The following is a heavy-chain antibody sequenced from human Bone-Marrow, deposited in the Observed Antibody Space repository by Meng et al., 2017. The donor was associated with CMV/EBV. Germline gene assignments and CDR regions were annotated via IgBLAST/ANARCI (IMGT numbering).Heavy chain of an antibody. Sequence: SVKVSCKASGGTFSSYTISWVRQAPGQGLEWMGRIIPILGIANYAQKFQGRVTITADKSTSTAYMELSSLRSEDTAVYYCARVTGAGSEEAFDIWGQGTMVTVSS. D-gene: IGHD6-25*01. J-gene: IGHJ3*02. CDR2: IIPILGIA. CDR1: GGTFSSYT. CDR3: ARVTGAGSEEAFDI. V-gene: IGHV1-69*02.